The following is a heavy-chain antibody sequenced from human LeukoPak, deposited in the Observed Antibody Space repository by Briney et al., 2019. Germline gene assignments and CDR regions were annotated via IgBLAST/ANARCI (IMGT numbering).Heavy chain of an antibody. CDR1: GYTITGYY. CDR3: ARDRGDDTVSYFDY. J-gene: IGHJ4*02. V-gene: IGHV1-2*06. CDR2: INPNTGDT. Sequence: ASVKVSCKASGYTITGYYMHWVRQAPGRGLEWMGRINPNTGDTNSARKFQGRVTMTRDTSISTVYMELSRLRSDDMAVYYCARDRGDDTVSYFDYWGQGTLVTVSS. D-gene: IGHD3-22*01.